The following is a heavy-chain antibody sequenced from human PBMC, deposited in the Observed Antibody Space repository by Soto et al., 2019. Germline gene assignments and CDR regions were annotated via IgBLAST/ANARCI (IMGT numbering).Heavy chain of an antibody. V-gene: IGHV1-2*02. J-gene: IGHJ5*02. CDR3: AREYYGSGRMARGLDP. CDR2: INPNSGGT. Sequence: ASVKVSCKASGYTFTGYYMHRVRQAPGQGLEWMGWINPNSGGTNYAQKFQGRVTMTRDTSISTAYMELSRLRSDDTAVYYCAREYYGSGRMARGLDPSGPGTMVTVYS. CDR1: GYTFTGYY. D-gene: IGHD3-10*01.